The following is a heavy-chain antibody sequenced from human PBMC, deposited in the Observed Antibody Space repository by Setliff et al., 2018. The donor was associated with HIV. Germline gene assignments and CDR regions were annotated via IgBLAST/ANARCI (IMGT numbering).Heavy chain of an antibody. J-gene: IGHJ4*02. D-gene: IGHD5-12*01. V-gene: IGHV3-7*01. Sequence: TGGSLRLSCAASGVAFSGHQMSWGRQAPGKGLEWVAKIKQDGSDKYYVDSVKGRFTISRDNAKNSLYLQMNSLRAEDTAMYYCARDWRHGYDLNFDYWGQGTLVTVSS. CDR2: IKQDGSDK. CDR3: ARDWRHGYDLNFDY. CDR1: GVAFSGHQ.